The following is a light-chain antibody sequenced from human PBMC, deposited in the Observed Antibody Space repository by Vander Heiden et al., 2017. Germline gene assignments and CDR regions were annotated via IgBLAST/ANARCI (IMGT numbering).Light chain of an antibody. V-gene: IGKV3-11*01. CDR1: QSVSSY. CDR2: DAS. CDR3: QQRSNSPPD. Sequence: IVLTQSPATLSLSPGERATLSCRASQSVSSYLAWYQQKPGQVPRLLIYDASNRATGIPARFSGSGSGTDFTPTISSLEPEDFAVYFCQQRSNSPPDFGQGTRLEIK. J-gene: IGKJ5*01.